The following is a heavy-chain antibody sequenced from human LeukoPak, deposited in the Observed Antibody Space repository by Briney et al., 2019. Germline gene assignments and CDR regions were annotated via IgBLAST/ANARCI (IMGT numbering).Heavy chain of an antibody. J-gene: IGHJ4*02. CDR3: ADFGSGSYIFDY. CDR1: EFTFSTYA. Sequence: SGGSLRLSCVASEFTFSTYAMSWVRQAPGKGPEWVSGISSAGDSTFYADSVKGRFTISRDNSKNTLYLQMNYVRVEDTAIYYWADFGSGSYIFDYWGQGTLVRVFS. V-gene: IGHV3-23*01. CDR2: ISSAGDST. D-gene: IGHD3-10*01.